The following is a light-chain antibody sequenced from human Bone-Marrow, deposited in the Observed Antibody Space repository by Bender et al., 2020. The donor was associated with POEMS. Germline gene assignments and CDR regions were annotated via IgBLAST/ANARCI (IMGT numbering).Light chain of an antibody. J-gene: IGLJ1*01. Sequence: QTVVTQEPSLTVSPGGTVTLTCASSTGAVTSAYSPNWFQQKPGQPPRPLIFGASYKHSWTPARFSGSLLGGKAALTLSGVQPEDEAEYYCLLYKDGAGVFGTGTKVTVL. V-gene: IGLV7-43*01. CDR2: GAS. CDR1: TGAVTSAYS. CDR3: LLYKDGAGV.